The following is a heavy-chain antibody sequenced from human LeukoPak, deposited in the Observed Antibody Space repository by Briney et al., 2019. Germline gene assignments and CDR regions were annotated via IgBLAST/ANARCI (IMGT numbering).Heavy chain of an antibody. CDR3: AKKLIGNVDYFDY. J-gene: IGHJ4*02. CDR1: GFIFSTYG. CDR2: ISDDGSRK. Sequence: GGSLRLSCAASGFIFSTYGMHWVRQAPGKGPEGVAYISDDGSRKNYADSVKGRFTISRDNSKNTLFLQMSSLKVEDTAVYYCAKKLIGNVDYFDYWGQGTLVTVSS. V-gene: IGHV3-30*02. D-gene: IGHD3-22*01.